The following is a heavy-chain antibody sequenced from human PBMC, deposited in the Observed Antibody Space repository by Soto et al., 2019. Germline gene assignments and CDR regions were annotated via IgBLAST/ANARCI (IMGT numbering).Heavy chain of an antibody. J-gene: IGHJ5*02. CDR2: ISDSGGST. Sequence: GGSLRLSCAVSGFTFSAYGMRWVRQAPGKGLTWASAISDSGGSTYYADSVKGRFTISRDNSKNTLYLQMNSLRAEDTALYYCAKDARVRIAGTGNWFDHWGQGTLVTVSS. CDR1: GFTFSAYG. V-gene: IGHV3-23*01. D-gene: IGHD2-8*02. CDR3: AKDARVRIAGTGNWFDH.